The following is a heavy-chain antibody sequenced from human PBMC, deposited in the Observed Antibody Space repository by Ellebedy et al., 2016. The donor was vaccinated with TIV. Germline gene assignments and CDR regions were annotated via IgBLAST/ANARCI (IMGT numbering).Heavy chain of an antibody. D-gene: IGHD3-16*01. J-gene: IGHJ4*02. CDR2: IYVDGSGI. CDR3: VRWGEF. Sequence: GESLKISCVASGFTFSSYWMHCVRQAPGKGLVWVSRIYVDGSGITYADSVKGRFTISRDNAKSTLYLQMNSLRVEDTAVYYWVRWGEFWGQGTLVTVSS. CDR1: GFTFSSYW. V-gene: IGHV3-74*01.